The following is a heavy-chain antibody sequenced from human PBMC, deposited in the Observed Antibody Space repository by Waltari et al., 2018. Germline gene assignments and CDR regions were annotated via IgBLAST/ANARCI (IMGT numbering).Heavy chain of an antibody. Sequence: EEHLSESGGGLAQPGGSLRLSCAASGLSSISYARSWVRQAPGKGLEWVSGISDSGVITKYADSVKGRFTVSRDNSKNTVFLHLNSLRAEDTAIYYCARHLYSIDYLELAKWGQGTLVTVSS. V-gene: IGHV3-23*01. J-gene: IGHJ4*02. CDR3: ARHLYSIDYLELAK. D-gene: IGHD3-22*01. CDR1: GLSSISYA. CDR2: ISDSGVIT.